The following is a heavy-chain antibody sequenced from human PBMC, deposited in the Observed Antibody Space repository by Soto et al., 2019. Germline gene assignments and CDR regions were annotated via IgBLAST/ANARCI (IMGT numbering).Heavy chain of an antibody. Sequence: EVQLLESGGTLVQPGGSLRLSCAASGFTFSSYGLSWVRQTPEKGLEWVSGISASGGGAYYANSAKGRFTISRDNSENTLYLQMNSLRVEDTAVYYCAKDSDRECFQHWGQGTLVTVSS. CDR3: AKDSDRECFQH. CDR1: GFTFSSYG. D-gene: IGHD3-10*01. CDR2: ISASGGGA. J-gene: IGHJ1*01. V-gene: IGHV3-23*01.